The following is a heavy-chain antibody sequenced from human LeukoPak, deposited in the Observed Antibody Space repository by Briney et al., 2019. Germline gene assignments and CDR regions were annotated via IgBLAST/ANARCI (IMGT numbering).Heavy chain of an antibody. CDR3: ARGWLAETTVVTPYNY. D-gene: IGHD4-23*01. J-gene: IGHJ4*02. V-gene: IGHV1-69*13. Sequence: SVTVSCTASGGTFRSNAISWVRQAPGQGLEWMGGITPIFGTANYAQKFQGRVTITAVESMSTAYMELSSLRSEDTAVYYCARGWLAETTVVTPYNYWGQGTLVTVSS. CDR2: ITPIFGTA. CDR1: GGTFRSNA.